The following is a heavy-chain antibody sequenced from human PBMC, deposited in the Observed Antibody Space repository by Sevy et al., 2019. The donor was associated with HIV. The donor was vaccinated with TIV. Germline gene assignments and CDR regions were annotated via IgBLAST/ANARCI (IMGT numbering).Heavy chain of an antibody. CDR3: AKWDADRRWYFDY. CDR2: ISGSSDYV. Sequence: GSLRLSCAASGFTFSSYNMNWVRQAPGKGLEWVSSISGSSDYVFYADSVKGRFTISRDNDKNSLYFQMNSVRAEDTAVYYCAKWDADRRWYFDYWGQGTLVTVSS. V-gene: IGHV3-21*01. D-gene: IGHD1-26*01. J-gene: IGHJ4*02. CDR1: GFTFSSYN.